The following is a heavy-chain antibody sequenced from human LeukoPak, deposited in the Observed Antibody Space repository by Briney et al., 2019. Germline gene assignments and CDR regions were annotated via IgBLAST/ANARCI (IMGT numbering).Heavy chain of an antibody. CDR1: GGTFSSYA. J-gene: IGHJ4*02. D-gene: IGHD5-18*01. CDR3: AREESGYSYGTFDY. V-gene: IGHV1-69*06. CDR2: IIPIFGTA. Sequence: SVKVSCKASGGTFSSYAISWVRQAPGQGLEWMGGIIPIFGTANYAQKFQGRVTITADKSTSTAYMELSSLRSEDTAVYYCAREESGYSYGTFDYWGQGNPGHRLL.